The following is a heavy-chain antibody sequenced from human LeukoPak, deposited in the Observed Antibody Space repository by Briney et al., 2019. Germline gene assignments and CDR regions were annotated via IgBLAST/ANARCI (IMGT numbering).Heavy chain of an antibody. Sequence: KSSETLSLTCAAYGGSFSGYYWSWIRQPPGKGLEWIGEINHSGSTNYNPSLKSRVTISVDTSKNQFSLKLSSVTAADTAVYYCAMLPPVVPAANGVYWGQGTLVTVSS. CDR2: INHSGST. J-gene: IGHJ4*02. CDR1: GGSFSGYY. CDR3: AMLPPVVPAANGVY. D-gene: IGHD2-2*01. V-gene: IGHV4-34*01.